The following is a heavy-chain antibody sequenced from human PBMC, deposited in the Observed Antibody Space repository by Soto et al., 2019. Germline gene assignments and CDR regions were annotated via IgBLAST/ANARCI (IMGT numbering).Heavy chain of an antibody. J-gene: IGHJ5*02. V-gene: IGHV3-66*01. CDR3: QLLNTGEPNWFDP. Sequence: EVQLVASGGGLVQPGGSLRLSCASSGFTVSSNYRSGVRQAPGKGLEWVSVIYSGGSTYYADSVKGRFTISRDNSKNTLYLQMNSLRAADTAVYYCQLLNTGEPNWFDPWGQGTLGTVSS. CDR2: IYSGGST. D-gene: IGHD1-1*01. CDR1: GFTVSSNY.